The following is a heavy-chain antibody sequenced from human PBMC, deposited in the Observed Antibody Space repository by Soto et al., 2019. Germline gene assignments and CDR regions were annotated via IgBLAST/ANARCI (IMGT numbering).Heavy chain of an antibody. V-gene: IGHV4-4*07. CDR3: ASALLDYGDYYFDY. Sequence: PSQTLSLTCTVSGGSISSYYWIWIRQPAGKGLEWIGRIYISGSTNYNPSLESRVTMSVNPSKNQFSLKLRSVPAAERAVYYCASALLDYGDYYFDYWGKGTLVPVSS. J-gene: IGHJ4*02. D-gene: IGHD4-17*01. CDR1: GGSISSYY. CDR2: IYISGST.